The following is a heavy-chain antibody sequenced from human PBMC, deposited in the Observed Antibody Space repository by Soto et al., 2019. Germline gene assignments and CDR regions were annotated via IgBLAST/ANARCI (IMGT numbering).Heavy chain of an antibody. CDR3: ASYYYDSSGYYYPYYYGMDV. Sequence: ASVKVSCKASGGTFSSYAISWVRQAPGQGLEWMGGIIPIFGTANYAQKFQGRVTITADKSTSTAYMELSSLRSEDTAVYYCASYYYDSSGYYYPYYYGMDVWGQGXTVTVYS. CDR2: IIPIFGTA. V-gene: IGHV1-69*06. J-gene: IGHJ6*02. CDR1: GGTFSSYA. D-gene: IGHD3-22*01.